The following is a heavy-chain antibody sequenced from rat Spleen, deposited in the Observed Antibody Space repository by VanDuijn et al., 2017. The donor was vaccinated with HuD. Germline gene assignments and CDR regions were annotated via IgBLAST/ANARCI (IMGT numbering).Heavy chain of an antibody. J-gene: IGHJ3*01. CDR2: ISTGGGST. CDR3: TTKEGWVAY. Sequence: EVQLVESGGGLVQPGRSLKLSCAASGFTFSNYYMAWVRQAPTTGLEWVAYISTGGGSTDYRDSVKGRFTISRDNAKSTLYLQMDSLRSEDTATYYCTTKEGWVAYWGQGTLVTVSS. D-gene: IGHD1-11*01. V-gene: IGHV5-27*01. CDR1: GFTFSNYY.